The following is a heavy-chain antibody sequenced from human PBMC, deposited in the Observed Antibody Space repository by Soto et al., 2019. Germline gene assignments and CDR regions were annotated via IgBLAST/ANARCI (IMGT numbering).Heavy chain of an antibody. V-gene: IGHV3-11*01. CDR3: ARRPVSDYYHYYAMDV. CDR1: GFTFSDFY. D-gene: IGHD3-16*01. CDR2: ISRSGNTI. Sequence: QLVESGGGLVKPGGSLRLSCAASGFTFSDFYMNWIRQAPGKGLEWVSYISRSGNTISYADSVKGRFTISRDNAKNSLYLQMDSLRAEDTAVYYCARRPVSDYYHYYAMDVWGQGTTVTVSS. J-gene: IGHJ6*02.